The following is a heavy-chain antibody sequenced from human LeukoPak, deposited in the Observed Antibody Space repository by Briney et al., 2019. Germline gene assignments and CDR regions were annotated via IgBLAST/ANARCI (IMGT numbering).Heavy chain of an antibody. V-gene: IGHV3-30*18. CDR1: GFTFSSYG. CDR3: AKDGYSGSYFDY. Sequence: GRSLRLSCAASGFTFSSYGMHWVRQAPGKGLEWVAVISYDGSNKYYADSVKGRFTISRDNSKNTLYLQMNSLRAEDTAVYYCAKDGYSGSYFDYWGQGTLVTVSS. CDR2: ISYDGSNK. D-gene: IGHD1-26*01. J-gene: IGHJ4*02.